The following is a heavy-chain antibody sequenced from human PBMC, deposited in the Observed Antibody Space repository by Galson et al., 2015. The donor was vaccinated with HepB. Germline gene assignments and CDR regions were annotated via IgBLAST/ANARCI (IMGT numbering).Heavy chain of an antibody. Sequence: SLRLSCAASGFTFNSYWMHWVRQAPGKGLVWVSRINSDGSGTSYAGSVKGRFTISRDNAKNTLFLQMNSTRAEDTAVYYCARVLQAATPPFDNWGQGTLVIVSS. CDR3: ARVLQAATPPFDN. D-gene: IGHD2-15*01. V-gene: IGHV3-74*01. CDR2: INSDGSGT. CDR1: GFTFNSYW. J-gene: IGHJ4*02.